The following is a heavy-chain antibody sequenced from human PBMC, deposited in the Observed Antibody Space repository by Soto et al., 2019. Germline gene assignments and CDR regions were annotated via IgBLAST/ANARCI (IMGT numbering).Heavy chain of an antibody. CDR2: IISIFGAA. J-gene: IGHJ4*02. V-gene: IGHV1-69*19. CDR3: ARYDDKGAFGS. CDR1: GGTFSTYT. Sequence: QVQLVQSGTEVKKPGSSVKVSCKASGGTFSTYTISWLRQAPGQGLEWMGGIISIFGAAKNAQKFHGRVTTTADEATSSVYMELSSVRSEYTVVYYCARYDDKGAFGSWGQGTRVTVSS. D-gene: IGHD3-16*01.